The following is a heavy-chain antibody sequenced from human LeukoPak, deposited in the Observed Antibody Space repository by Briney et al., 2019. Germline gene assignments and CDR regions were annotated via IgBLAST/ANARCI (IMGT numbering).Heavy chain of an antibody. V-gene: IGHV5-51*01. CDR1: GYSFTSYW. D-gene: IGHD2-15*01. CDR3: ARLHTEGSLYYYYGMDV. Sequence: GESLKISCKGSGYSFTSYWIGWVRQMPGKGLEWMGIIYPGDSDTRYSPSFQGQVTISADKSISTAYLQWSSLKASDTAMYYCARLHTEGSLYYYYGMDVWGQGTTVTVSS. J-gene: IGHJ6*02. CDR2: IYPGDSDT.